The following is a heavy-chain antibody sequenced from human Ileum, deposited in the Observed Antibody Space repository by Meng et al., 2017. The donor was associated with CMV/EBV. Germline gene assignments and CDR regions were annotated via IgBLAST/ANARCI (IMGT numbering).Heavy chain of an antibody. CDR3: ARDRDGYGWFDP. CDR2: ISDDGSNK. D-gene: IGHD5-24*01. Sequence: QVQLVESGGGVVQPGRSLRLSCAAPGFTFINYAMHWVRQAPGKGLEWVAVISDDGSNKYCADSVKGRFTISRDNSKNSLYLQMNSLRAEDTAVYYCARDRDGYGWFDPWGQGTLVTVSS. CDR1: GFTFINYA. V-gene: IGHV3-30*04. J-gene: IGHJ5*02.